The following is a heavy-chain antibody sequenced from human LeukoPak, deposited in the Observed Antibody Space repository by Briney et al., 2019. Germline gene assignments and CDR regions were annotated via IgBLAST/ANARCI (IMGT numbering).Heavy chain of an antibody. D-gene: IGHD6-25*01. CDR1: GFTFSDSW. CDR3: ARGGYSGSYYRFS. J-gene: IGHJ4*02. V-gene: IGHV3-74*01. CDR2: TSKDGSDT. Sequence: GGSLRLSCAASGFTFSDSWMHWVRQAPGKGPEWLSRTSKDGSDTVYADSAKGRLSASRDNAKNTVYLELTNLRPDDTALYYCARGGYSGSYYRFSWGRGTQVTVAP.